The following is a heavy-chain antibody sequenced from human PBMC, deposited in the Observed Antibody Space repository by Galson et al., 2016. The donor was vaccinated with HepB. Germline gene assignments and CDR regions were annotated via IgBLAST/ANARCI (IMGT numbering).Heavy chain of an antibody. Sequence: TLSLTCAVSGGSVSSGGFSWSWIRQPPGKGLEWIGYIYYSGSTYYNPSLKSRVTISIDRSKNQFSLNLSSVTAAYTAVYFCARAWGSRLTPSNCDFDLWGRGTLVSFSS. V-gene: IGHV4-30-2*01. J-gene: IGHJ2*01. CDR1: GGSVSSGGFS. CDR2: IYYSGST. CDR3: ARAWGSRLTPSNCDFDL. D-gene: IGHD3-16*01.